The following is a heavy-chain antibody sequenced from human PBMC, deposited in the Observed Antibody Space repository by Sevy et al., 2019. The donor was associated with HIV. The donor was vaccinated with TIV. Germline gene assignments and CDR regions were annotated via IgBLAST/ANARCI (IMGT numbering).Heavy chain of an antibody. D-gene: IGHD4-4*01. CDR2: ISYDGSNK. J-gene: IGHJ5*02. CDR1: GFTFSSYA. Sequence: GGSLRLSCAASGFTFSSYAMHWVRQAPGKGLEWVAVISYDGSNKYYADSVKGRFTISRDNSKNTLYLQMNSLRAEDTAVYYCARERGRSNYGGREHSWFDPWGQGTLVTVSS. CDR3: ARERGRSNYGGREHSWFDP. V-gene: IGHV3-30-3*01.